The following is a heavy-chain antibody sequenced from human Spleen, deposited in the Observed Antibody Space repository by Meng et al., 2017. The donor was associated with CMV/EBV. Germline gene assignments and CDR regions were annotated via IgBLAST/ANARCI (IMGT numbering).Heavy chain of an antibody. CDR3: ARDAVVPAANFRPVWFDP. J-gene: IGHJ5*02. Sequence: ASVKVSCKASGFSLMSYGVTWVRQAPGQGLQWMAWITPYNGNRQFAQDFQGRVTLTTDTSRTTVYMELKNLRYDDTAVYYCARDAVVPAANFRPVWFDPWGQGTLVTVSS. CDR2: ITPYNGNR. V-gene: IGHV1-18*01. D-gene: IGHD2-2*01. CDR1: GFSLMSYG.